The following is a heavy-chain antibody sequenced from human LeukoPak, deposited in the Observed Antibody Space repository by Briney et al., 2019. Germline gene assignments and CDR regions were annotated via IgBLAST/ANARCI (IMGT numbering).Heavy chain of an antibody. CDR2: IYYSGST. J-gene: IGHJ3*02. D-gene: IGHD6-19*01. CDR1: GGSISSYP. V-gene: IGHV4-59*12. CDR3: ARTRSGWYDAFDI. Sequence: SETLSLTCIVSGGSISSYPWSWIRQPPGKGLEWIGYIYYSGSTYYNPSLKSRVTISVDTSKNQFSLKLSSVTAADTAVYYCARTRSGWYDAFDIWGQGTMVTVSS.